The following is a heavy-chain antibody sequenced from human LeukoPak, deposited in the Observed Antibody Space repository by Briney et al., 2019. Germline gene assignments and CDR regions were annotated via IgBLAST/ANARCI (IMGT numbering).Heavy chain of an antibody. J-gene: IGHJ4*02. D-gene: IGHD3-9*01. CDR2: ILGSGGST. CDR3: AKWGDYDALTGYYVPDY. V-gene: IGHV3-23*01. Sequence: GASLRLSCAASGFTFSNYAMSWVRQAPGKGLEWVSAILGSGGSTYYADSVKGRFTVSRDNSKSTLYLQMNSLRAEDTALYYCAKWGDYDALTGYYVPDYWGQGTLVTVSS. CDR1: GFTFSNYA.